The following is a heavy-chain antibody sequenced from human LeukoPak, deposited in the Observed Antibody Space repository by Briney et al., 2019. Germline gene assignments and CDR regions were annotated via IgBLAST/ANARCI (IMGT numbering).Heavy chain of an antibody. Sequence: GGSLRLSCAASGFSLSGYWMTWVRQAPGKGLEWVARLHADGVEQNYVDSVTGRFTMSRDNAKNSLDLQMNSLRVEDAAVYYCARGGYSFDYLGQGTLVAVSS. D-gene: IGHD5-18*01. CDR2: LHADGVEQ. J-gene: IGHJ4*02. CDR3: ARGGYSFDY. CDR1: GFSLSGYW. V-gene: IGHV3-7*01.